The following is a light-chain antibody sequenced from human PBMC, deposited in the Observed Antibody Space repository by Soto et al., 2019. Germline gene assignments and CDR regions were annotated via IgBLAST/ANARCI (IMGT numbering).Light chain of an antibody. CDR3: QQYNSYSYT. CDR2: DAS. Sequence: DIQMTQSPSTLSASVGDRVTITCRASQSISSWLAGYQQKPGKAPKLLIYDASSLESGVPSRFSGSGSGTEFTLTISSLQHDDFAIYSCQQYNSYSYTFGQGTKLEIK. V-gene: IGKV1-5*01. J-gene: IGKJ2*01. CDR1: QSISSW.